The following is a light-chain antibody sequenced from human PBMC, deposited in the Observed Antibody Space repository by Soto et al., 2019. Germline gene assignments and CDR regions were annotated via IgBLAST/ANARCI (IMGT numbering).Light chain of an antibody. Sequence: QSALTQPASVSGSPGQSITISCTGTSSDFGGYNYVSWYQQHPVKAPKLMIYDVTNRPSGVSDRFSGSKSGNTASLTISGLQAEDEADYYCSSYTSSSTPYVLGTGTKVTVL. CDR1: SSDFGGYNY. J-gene: IGLJ1*01. CDR2: DVT. V-gene: IGLV2-14*01. CDR3: SSYTSSSTPYV.